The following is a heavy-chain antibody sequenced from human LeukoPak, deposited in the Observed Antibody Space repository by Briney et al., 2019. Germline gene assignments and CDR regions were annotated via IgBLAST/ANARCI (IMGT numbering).Heavy chain of an antibody. CDR2: IIPILGIA. CDR3: ARDGIEMATFDY. V-gene: IGHV1-69*04. J-gene: IGHJ4*02. D-gene: IGHD5-24*01. CDR1: GGTFSSYA. Sequence: GSSVKVSCKASGGTFSSYAISWVRQAPGQGLEWMGRIIPILGIANYAQKFQGRVTITADKSTSTAHMELSSLRSEDTAVYYCARDGIEMATFDYWGQGTLVTVSS.